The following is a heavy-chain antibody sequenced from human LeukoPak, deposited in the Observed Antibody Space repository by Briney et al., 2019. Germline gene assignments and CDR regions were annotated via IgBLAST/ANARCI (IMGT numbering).Heavy chain of an antibody. CDR3: AKDGGAVAGTRIDY. J-gene: IGHJ4*02. Sequence: GGSLRLSCAASGFTFSSYGMHWVRQAPGKGLEWVAFIRDDGSNKYYADSVKGRFTISRDNSKNTLYLQMNTLRAEDTAVYYCAKDGGAVAGTRIDYWGQGTLVTVSS. D-gene: IGHD6-19*01. V-gene: IGHV3-30*02. CDR2: IRDDGSNK. CDR1: GFTFSSYG.